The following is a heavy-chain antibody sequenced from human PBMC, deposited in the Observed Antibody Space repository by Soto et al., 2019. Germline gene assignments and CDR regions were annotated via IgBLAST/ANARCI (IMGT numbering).Heavy chain of an antibody. Sequence: GESLKISCKGSGYSFTSYWIGWVRQMPGKGLEWMGIIYPGDSDTRYSPSFQGQVTISADKSISTAYLQWSSLKASDTAMYYCARHDGDYYHSYGMEVRCQGPTVTVSS. CDR3: ARHDGDYYHSYGMEV. CDR1: GYSFTSYW. CDR2: IYPGDSDT. J-gene: IGHJ6*02. V-gene: IGHV5-51*01. D-gene: IGHD4-17*01.